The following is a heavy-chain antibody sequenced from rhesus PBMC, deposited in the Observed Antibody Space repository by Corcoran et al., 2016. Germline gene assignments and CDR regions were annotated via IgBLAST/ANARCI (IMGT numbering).Heavy chain of an antibody. CDR1: GGSISSTY. CDR2: SYGSGSNT. J-gene: IGHJ6*01. V-gene: IGHV4-169*02. CDR3: AREVSGTTSRGLDS. Sequence: QLQLQESGPGLVKPSETLSVTCAVSGGSISSTYWSWIRQAPGEGLEWIGYSYGSGSNTNYKPSLKSRVTLSVDTSKNQFSLKLSSVTAADTAVYYCAREVSGTTSRGLDSWGQGVVVTVSS. D-gene: IGHD1-14*01.